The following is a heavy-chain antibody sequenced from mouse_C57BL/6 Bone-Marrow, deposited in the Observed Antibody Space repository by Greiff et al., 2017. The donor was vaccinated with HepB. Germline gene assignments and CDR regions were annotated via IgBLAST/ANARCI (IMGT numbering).Heavy chain of an antibody. CDR1: GFSLTSYG. CDR2: RWSGGST. D-gene: IGHD2-2*01. CDR3: AKRWLRYWYFDV. V-gene: IGHV2-2*01. J-gene: IGHJ1*03. Sequence: QVQLKESGPGLVQPSQSLSITCTVSGFSLTSYGVHWVRQSPGKGLEWLGVRWSGGSTDYNAAFISRLSISKDNSKSQVFFKMNSLQADDTAIYYCAKRWLRYWYFDVWGTGTTVTVSS.